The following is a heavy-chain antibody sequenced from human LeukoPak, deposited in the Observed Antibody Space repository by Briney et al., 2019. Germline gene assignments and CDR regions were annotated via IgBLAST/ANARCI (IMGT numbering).Heavy chain of an antibody. D-gene: IGHD6-13*01. V-gene: IGHV1-69*13. CDR1: GGTFSSYA. Sequence: ASVKVSFKASGGTFSSYAISWVRQAPGQGLEWMGGIIPIFGTANYAQKFQGRVTITADESTSTAYMELSSLRSEDTAVYYCARGRGSSSWYNYWGQGTLVTVSS. J-gene: IGHJ4*02. CDR3: ARGRGSSSWYNY. CDR2: IIPIFGTA.